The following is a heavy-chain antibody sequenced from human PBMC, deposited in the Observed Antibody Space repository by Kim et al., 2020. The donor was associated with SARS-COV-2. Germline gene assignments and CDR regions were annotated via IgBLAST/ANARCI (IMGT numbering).Heavy chain of an antibody. CDR1: GDSMNSNY. V-gene: IGHV4-59*08. CDR3: ARTNNYYYHGLDV. Sequence: SETLSLNCTVSGDSMNSNYWSWIRQPPGKGLEWIGYIYFSGNANYNPSLESRVTISIDTSKKSFSLKLTSVTAADTAVYYCARTNNYYYHGLDVWGQGTKGTVTS. J-gene: IGHJ6*02. CDR2: IYFSGNA.